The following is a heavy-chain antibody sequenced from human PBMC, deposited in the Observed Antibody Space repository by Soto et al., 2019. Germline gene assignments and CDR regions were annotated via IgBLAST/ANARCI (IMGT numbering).Heavy chain of an antibody. D-gene: IGHD6-6*01. CDR2: ISSSSSYT. CDR1: GFTFSDYY. CDR3: ARHRSRGYSSSYNFDY. J-gene: IGHJ4*02. Sequence: GGSLRLSCAASGFTFSDYYMSWIRQAPGKGLEWVSYISSSSSYTNYADSVKGRFTISRDNAKNSLYLQMNSLRAEDTAVYYCARHRSRGYSSSYNFDYWGQGTLVTVSS. V-gene: IGHV3-11*06.